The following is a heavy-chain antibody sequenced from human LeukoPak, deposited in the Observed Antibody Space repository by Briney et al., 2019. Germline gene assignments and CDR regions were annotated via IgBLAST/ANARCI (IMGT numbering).Heavy chain of an antibody. CDR3: ARQAYSSNLGWFDP. Sequence: GGSLRLSCAASGFAFSSYWMSWVRQAPGKGLEWVAAIKGDESEIYYVDSVKGRFTISRDNTKNSLYLQMNNLRAEDTAVFYCARQAYSSNLGWFDPWGQGTLVTVSS. CDR1: GFAFSSYW. CDR2: IKGDESEI. V-gene: IGHV3-7*02. D-gene: IGHD6-13*01. J-gene: IGHJ5*02.